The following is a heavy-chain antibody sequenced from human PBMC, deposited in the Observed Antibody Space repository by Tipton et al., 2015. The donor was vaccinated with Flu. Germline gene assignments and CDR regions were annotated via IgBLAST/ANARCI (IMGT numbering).Heavy chain of an antibody. Sequence: SLRLSCAASGFTFSTYGMHWVRQAPGKGLEWVALIWSDASREYYADSVKGRFTVSRDNSRNTLYLQMNSLRAEDTAVYYCAKGRQRPDYWGQGTLVTVSS. CDR3: AKGRQRPDY. J-gene: IGHJ4*02. CDR1: GFTFSTYG. CDR2: IWSDASRE. V-gene: IGHV3-30*02. D-gene: IGHD6-25*01.